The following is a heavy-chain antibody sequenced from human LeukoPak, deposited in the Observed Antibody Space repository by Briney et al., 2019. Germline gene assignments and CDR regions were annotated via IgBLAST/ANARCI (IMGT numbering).Heavy chain of an antibody. CDR2: ISSSSSYI. D-gene: IGHD5-24*01. V-gene: IGHV3-21*01. CDR3: ARDFGMATPTGY. Sequence: GGSLRLSCAASGFTVSSNYMSWVRQAPGKGLEWVSSISSSSSYIYYADSVKGRFTISRGNAKNSLYLQMNSLRAEDTAVYYCARDFGMATPTGYWGQGTLVTVSS. CDR1: GFTVSSNY. J-gene: IGHJ4*02.